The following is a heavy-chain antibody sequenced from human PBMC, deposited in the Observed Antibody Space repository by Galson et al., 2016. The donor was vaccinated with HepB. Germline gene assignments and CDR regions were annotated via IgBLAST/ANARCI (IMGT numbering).Heavy chain of an antibody. CDR3: ARGLPSATIDY. Sequence: SVKVSCKASGYTFTNYAMHWVRQAPGQRPEWLGWINGGSDKTKYSQNFQGRVTITWDTSASTAYMDLGSLRSEDTAVYYCARGLPSATIDYWGQGTLVTVSS. CDR1: GYTFTNYA. V-gene: IGHV1-3*01. J-gene: IGHJ4*02. CDR2: INGGSDKT. D-gene: IGHD2-2*01.